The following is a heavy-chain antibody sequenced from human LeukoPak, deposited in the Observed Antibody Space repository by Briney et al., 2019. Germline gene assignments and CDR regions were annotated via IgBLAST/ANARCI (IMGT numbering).Heavy chain of an antibody. J-gene: IGHJ4*02. V-gene: IGHV3-23*01. Sequence: PGGSLRLSCAASGFTFSSYAMSWVRQAPGKGLEWVSAISGSGGSTYYADSVKGRFTISRDNSKNTLYLQMNSLRAEDTAVYYCAKSPGIVVVPAAPIDYWGQGTLVTVSS. CDR2: ISGSGGST. CDR3: AKSPGIVVVPAAPIDY. D-gene: IGHD2-2*01. CDR1: GFTFSSYA.